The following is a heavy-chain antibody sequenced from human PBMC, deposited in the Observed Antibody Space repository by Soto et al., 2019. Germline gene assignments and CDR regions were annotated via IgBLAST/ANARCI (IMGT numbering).Heavy chain of an antibody. CDR1: GGTFSSYA. Sequence: ASVKVSCKASGGTFSSYAISWVRQAPGQGLEWMGGIIPIFGTANYAQKFQGRVTITADESTSTAYMELSSLRSEDTAVYYCARGKAVMSRAGTSTLPLYYYYYGMDVWGQGTTVTVSS. D-gene: IGHD1-7*01. CDR3: ARGKAVMSRAGTSTLPLYYYYYGMDV. V-gene: IGHV1-69*13. CDR2: IIPIFGTA. J-gene: IGHJ6*02.